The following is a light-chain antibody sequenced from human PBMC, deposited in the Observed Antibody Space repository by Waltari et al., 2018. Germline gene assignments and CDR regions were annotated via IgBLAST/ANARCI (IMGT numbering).Light chain of an antibody. V-gene: IGLV4-69*01. CDR3: QTGGHGTWV. CDR2: VNSDGSH. J-gene: IGLJ3*02. CDR1: SGHSTDV. Sequence: QLVLTQSPSASASLGASVKLTCTLSSGHSTDVIAWLQKRTEEGPRYWMKVNSDGSHNKGDVIPDRFSGSSSGAERYIPMSRLQSEDEADYYCQTGGHGTWVFGGGTKLTVL.